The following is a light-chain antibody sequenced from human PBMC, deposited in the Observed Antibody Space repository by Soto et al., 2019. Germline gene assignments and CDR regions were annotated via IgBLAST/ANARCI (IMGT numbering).Light chain of an antibody. J-gene: IGKJ5*01. CDR3: MQGTHWPIT. Sequence: MTQSRSSLSASVGDRVTITCRASQGIRNDLGWFQQRPGRSPRRLIYKVSNRDSGVPARFSGSGSSTDFALKISRVEAEDVGVYYCMQGTHWPITFGQGTRLEIK. CDR1: QGIRNDLG. CDR2: KVS. V-gene: IGKV2-30*01.